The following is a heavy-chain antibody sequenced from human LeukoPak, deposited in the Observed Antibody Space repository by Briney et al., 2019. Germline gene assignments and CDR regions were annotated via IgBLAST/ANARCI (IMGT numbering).Heavy chain of an antibody. CDR2: VSYDGSDK. CDR1: GFTFSNYG. CDR3: AKASGYDSSGYYYYFDY. Sequence: GGSLRLSCAASGFTFSNYGMHWVRQTPGKGPEWVASVSYDGSDKNYVDSVRGRLTISRDNSGNTLYLQMNSLGAEDTAVYYCAKASGYDSSGYYYYFDYWGQGTLVTVSS. D-gene: IGHD3-22*01. J-gene: IGHJ4*02. V-gene: IGHV3-30*18.